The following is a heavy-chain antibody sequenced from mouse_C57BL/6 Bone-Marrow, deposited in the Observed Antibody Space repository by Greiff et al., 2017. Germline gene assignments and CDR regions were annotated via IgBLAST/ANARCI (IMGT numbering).Heavy chain of an antibody. CDR3: ARYYGSSYAWFAY. V-gene: IGHV1-64*01. CDR1: GYTFTSYW. D-gene: IGHD1-1*01. CDR2: IHPNSGST. J-gene: IGHJ3*01. Sequence: VQLQQPGAELVKPGASVKLSCKASGYTFTSYWMHWVKQRPGQGLEWIGMIHPNSGSTNYNQKFKSKATLTVDKSSSTAYMQLSILTSEYSAVYCGARYYGSSYAWFAYWGQGTLVTVSA.